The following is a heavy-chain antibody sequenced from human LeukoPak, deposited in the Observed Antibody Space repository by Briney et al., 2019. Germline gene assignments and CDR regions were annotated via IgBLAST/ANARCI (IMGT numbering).Heavy chain of an antibody. CDR1: GYSLTTYW. D-gene: IGHD3-10*01. J-gene: IGHJ4*02. CDR2: IYPGDSDT. CDR3: ARSDSSGSRGFAY. V-gene: IGHV5-51*01. Sequence: GESLKISCKVSGYSLTTYWIAWVRQMTGKGLEWMGIIYPGDSDTRYSPSFQGQVTISADKSITTAYLQWSSLKASDTAMYFCARSDSSGSRGFAYWGQGALVTVSS.